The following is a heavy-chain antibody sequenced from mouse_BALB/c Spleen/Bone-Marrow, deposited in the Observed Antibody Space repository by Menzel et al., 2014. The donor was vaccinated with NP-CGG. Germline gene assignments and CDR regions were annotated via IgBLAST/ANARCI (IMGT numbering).Heavy chain of an antibody. Sequence: VKLQESGPELVRPGASVKMSCKASDYTFTSYWMHWVKQRPGQGLEWIGMIDPSNSETRLNQKFKDKATLNVDKSSNTAYMHLSSLTSGDSAVYYCARTFQPRRAMDYWGQGSSVTVSS. CDR3: ARTFQPRRAMDY. J-gene: IGHJ4*01. CDR1: DYTFTSYW. V-gene: IGHV1-74*01. CDR2: IDPSNSET. D-gene: IGHD6-1*01.